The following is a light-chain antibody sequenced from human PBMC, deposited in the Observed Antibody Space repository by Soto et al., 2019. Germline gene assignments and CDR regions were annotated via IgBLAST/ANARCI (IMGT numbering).Light chain of an antibody. J-gene: IGLJ1*01. CDR2: EGH. V-gene: IGLV2-23*01. CDR1: SGFVGSFSL. Sequence: SALAQHASVSGSPGQSITLSCTGTSGFVGSFSLVSWYQQHPGKAPKVMISEGHRRPSGVPDRFSGSPSVNSASLTISGFQADAEADYYFCLYIGATTYVLGNGTKVT. CDR3: CLYIGATTYV.